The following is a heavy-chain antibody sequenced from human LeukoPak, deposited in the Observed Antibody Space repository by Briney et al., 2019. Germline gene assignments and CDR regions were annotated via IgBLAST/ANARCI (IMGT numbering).Heavy chain of an antibody. CDR2: IYSGGST. V-gene: IGHV3-53*01. CDR1: GFTFSSYA. Sequence: PGGSLRLSCAASGFTFSSYAMHWVRQAPGKGLEWVSVIYSGGSTYYADSVKGRFTISRDNSKNTLYLQMNSLRAEDTAVYYCARGIAVAGTLWFDPWGQGTLVTVSS. D-gene: IGHD6-19*01. CDR3: ARGIAVAGTLWFDP. J-gene: IGHJ5*02.